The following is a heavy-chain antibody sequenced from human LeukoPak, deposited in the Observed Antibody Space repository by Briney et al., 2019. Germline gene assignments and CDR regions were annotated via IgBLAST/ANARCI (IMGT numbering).Heavy chain of an antibody. CDR3: ARGSEHYDFWSGLYFDY. CDR1: GFTFSSYG. Sequence: GGSLRLSCAASGFTFSSYGMHWVRQAPGKGLEWVAVIWYDGSNKYYADSVKGRFTISRDNSKNTLYLQMNSLRAEDTAVYYCARGSEHYDFWSGLYFDYWGQGTLVTVSS. J-gene: IGHJ4*02. D-gene: IGHD3-3*01. CDR2: IWYDGSNK. V-gene: IGHV3-33*01.